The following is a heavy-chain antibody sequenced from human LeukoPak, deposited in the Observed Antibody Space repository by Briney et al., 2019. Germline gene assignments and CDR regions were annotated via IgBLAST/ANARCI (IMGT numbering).Heavy chain of an antibody. Sequence: VASVKVSCKATGYTFTGYYMHWVRQAPGQGLEWMGWINPNSGGTNYAQKFQGRVTMTRDTSISTAYMELSRLRSDDTAVYYCARSTGIADGDYFDYWGQGTLVTVSS. J-gene: IGHJ4*02. CDR1: GYTFTGYY. V-gene: IGHV1-2*02. CDR2: INPNSGGT. D-gene: IGHD4-17*01. CDR3: ARSTGIADGDYFDY.